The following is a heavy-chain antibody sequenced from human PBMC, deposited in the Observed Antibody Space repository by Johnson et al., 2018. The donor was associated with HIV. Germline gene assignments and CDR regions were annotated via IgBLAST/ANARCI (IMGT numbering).Heavy chain of an antibody. CDR1: GFTFSSNP. J-gene: IGHJ3*02. Sequence: QVQLVESGGGVVQPGRSLRLSCAASGFTFSSNPMHWVRQAPGKGLEWVAVMSYDGINKYYADSVKGRFTISRDNSENTLYLQMSSLRAEDTALYYCAKDRWELFWGGGEASHDAFDIWGQGTMVNVSS. D-gene: IGHD1-26*01. CDR2: MSYDGINK. CDR3: AKDRWELFWGGGEASHDAFDI. V-gene: IGHV3-30-3*01.